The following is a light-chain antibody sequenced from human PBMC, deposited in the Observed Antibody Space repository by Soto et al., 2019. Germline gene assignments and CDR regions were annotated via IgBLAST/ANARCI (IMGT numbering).Light chain of an antibody. CDR1: TSDVGAYNY. Sequence: QSALTQPRSVSGSPGQSVTISCTGTTSDVGAYNYVSWYQQQHPGKAPKLIIYDVNKRPSGVPYRFFGSKSGNTASLTISGLQAEDEADYYCCSYAGSYSIFGGGTKVTVL. CDR3: CSYAGSYSI. V-gene: IGLV2-11*01. J-gene: IGLJ2*01. CDR2: DVN.